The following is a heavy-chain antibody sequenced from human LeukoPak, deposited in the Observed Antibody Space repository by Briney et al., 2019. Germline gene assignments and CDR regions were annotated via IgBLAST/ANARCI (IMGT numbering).Heavy chain of an antibody. V-gene: IGHV4-39*01. CDR3: ALHLGTRGDWFDP. J-gene: IGHJ5*02. Sequence: SETLSLTCTVSGGSISGSSYYWGWIRQSPGKGLEWIGSIYYSGSTYYNPSLKSRVTISVDTSKNQFSLKMTSVTAADTAVYYCALHLGTRGDWFDPWGQGTLVTVSS. CDR1: GGSISGSSYY. CDR2: IYYSGST. D-gene: IGHD7-27*01.